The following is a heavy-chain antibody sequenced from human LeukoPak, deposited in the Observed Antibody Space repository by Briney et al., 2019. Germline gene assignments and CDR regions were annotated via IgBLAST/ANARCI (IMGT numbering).Heavy chain of an antibody. J-gene: IGHJ6*02. Sequence: GESLKLSCKGSGYRFPTSWIAWVRQMPGKGFEWMGVIYPDDPDTIYNPSFEGQVTFSVDKSISTAYLQWSSLKASDTAIYYCTRGAYGAGSSYSFYGMDVWGQGTPVAVPS. CDR2: IYPDDPDT. D-gene: IGHD3-10*01. CDR3: TRGAYGAGSSYSFYGMDV. CDR1: GYRFPTSW. V-gene: IGHV5-51*01.